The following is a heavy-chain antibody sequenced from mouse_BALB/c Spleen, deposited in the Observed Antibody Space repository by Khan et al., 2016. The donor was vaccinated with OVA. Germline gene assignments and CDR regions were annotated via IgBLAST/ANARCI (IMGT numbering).Heavy chain of an antibody. J-gene: IGHJ3*01. CDR3: TRGGGGIGFAY. D-gene: IGHD2-14*01. Sequence: QIQLVQSGAELVRPGVSVKISCKGSGYTFTDFTMHWVKQSHAKSLEWIGVISTYYGDVTYNQKFKGKATMTVDKSSSTAYMELARLTSEDSAIFSCTRGGGGIGFAYWGQGTLVTVSA. CDR1: GYTFTDFT. CDR2: ISTYYGDV. V-gene: IGHV1S137*01.